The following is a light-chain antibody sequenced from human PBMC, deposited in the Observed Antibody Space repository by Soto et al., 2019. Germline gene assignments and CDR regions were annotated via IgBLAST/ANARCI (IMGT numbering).Light chain of an antibody. V-gene: IGKV1-9*01. CDR1: QGMSTY. CDR3: QQLNGYQLA. Sequence: DIQLTQSPSFLSASVGDTVTITCRASQGMSTYLAWYQQKPGKVPKLLIRSASTLQSGVPPRFSGGGSGTEFTLTISTLQPDGLGIYYCQQLNGYQLAFGGGTNVEIK. CDR2: SAS. J-gene: IGKJ4*01.